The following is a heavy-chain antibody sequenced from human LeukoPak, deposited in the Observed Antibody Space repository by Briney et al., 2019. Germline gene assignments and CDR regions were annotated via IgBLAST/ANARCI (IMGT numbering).Heavy chain of an antibody. Sequence: PGRSLRLSCAASGFTFSSYGMHWVREAPGKGLEGVALISYEGSNRYYGDSVKGRFTISRDNSKNTLYLQMNSLRAEDKAVYYCAKLSWYYYDSSGYLWGQGTLVTVSS. CDR2: ISYEGSNR. CDR1: GFTFSSYG. V-gene: IGHV3-30*18. J-gene: IGHJ4*02. CDR3: AKLSWYYYDSSGYL. D-gene: IGHD3-22*01.